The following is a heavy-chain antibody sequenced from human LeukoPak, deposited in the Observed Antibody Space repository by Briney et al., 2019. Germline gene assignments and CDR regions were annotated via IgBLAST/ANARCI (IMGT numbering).Heavy chain of an antibody. J-gene: IGHJ4*02. Sequence: PGGSLRLSCAASGFTFSSYAMHWVRQAPGKGLEWVAVISYDGSNKYYADSVKGRFTISRDNSKNTLYLQMNSLRAEDTAVYYCARGPYVGYLVHGTFDYWGQGTLVTVSS. CDR3: ARGPYVGYLVHGTFDY. CDR1: GFTFSSYA. D-gene: IGHD3-22*01. CDR2: ISYDGSNK. V-gene: IGHV3-30-3*01.